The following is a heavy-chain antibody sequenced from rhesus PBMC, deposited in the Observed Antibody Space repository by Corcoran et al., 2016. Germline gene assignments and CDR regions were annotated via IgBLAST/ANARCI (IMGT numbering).Heavy chain of an antibody. J-gene: IGHJ4*01. CDR1: GYTFTDYY. D-gene: IGHD3-28*01. Sequence: EVQLVQSGAEVKKPGASVKISCKASGYTFTDYYLHWVRQAPGKGLEWRERVDPEEEKTRHPKKSQDRVTSTADTATDTAYMELSSLRSEDTAVYYCATTIVVITSAFDYWGQGVLVTVSS. CDR3: ATTIVVITSAFDY. CDR2: VDPEEEKT. V-gene: IGHV1-111*02.